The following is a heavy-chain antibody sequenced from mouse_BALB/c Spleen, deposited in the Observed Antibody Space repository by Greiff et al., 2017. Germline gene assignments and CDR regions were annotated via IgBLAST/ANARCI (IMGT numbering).Heavy chain of an antibody. J-gene: IGHJ4*01. CDR3: ARTLTGKEYAMDY. CDR2: ISYSGST. V-gene: IGHV3-2*02. D-gene: IGHD4-1*01. CDR1: GYSITSDYA. Sequence: EVKLQESGPGLVKPSQSLSLTCTVTGYSITSDYAWNWIRQFPGNKLEWMGYISYSGSTSYNPSLKSRISITRDTSKNQFFLQLNSVTTEDTATYYCARTLTGKEYAMDYWGQGTSVTVSS.